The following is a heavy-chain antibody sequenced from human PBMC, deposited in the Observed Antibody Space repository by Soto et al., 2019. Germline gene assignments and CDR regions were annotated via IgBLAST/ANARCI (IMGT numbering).Heavy chain of an antibody. CDR3: ARDCSGGSCYPGMDV. J-gene: IGHJ6*02. Sequence: EVQLVESGGGLVKPGGSLRLSCAASGFNFNSYTINWVRQAPGKRLEWLSSISSSGYFFSTDSVRGRFTISRDNAKNSVYLQINSLRAEDTAVYFCARDCSGGSCYPGMDVWGQGTTVTVSS. D-gene: IGHD2-15*01. CDR1: GFNFNSYT. V-gene: IGHV3-21*01. CDR2: ISSSGYF.